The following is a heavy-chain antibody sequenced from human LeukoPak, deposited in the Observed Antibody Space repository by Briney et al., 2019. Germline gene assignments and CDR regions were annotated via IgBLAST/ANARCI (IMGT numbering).Heavy chain of an antibody. CDR3: ARAPGYCSSTSCTLYWYFDL. CDR2: IKQDGSEK. V-gene: IGHV3-7*01. J-gene: IGHJ2*01. D-gene: IGHD2-2*01. Sequence: PGGSLRLSCAASGFTFSSYWMSWVRQAPGKGLEWVANIKQDGSEKYYVDSVKGRFTISRDNAKNSLYMQMNSLRAEDTAVYYCARAPGYCSSTSCTLYWYFDLWGRGTLVTVSS. CDR1: GFTFSSYW.